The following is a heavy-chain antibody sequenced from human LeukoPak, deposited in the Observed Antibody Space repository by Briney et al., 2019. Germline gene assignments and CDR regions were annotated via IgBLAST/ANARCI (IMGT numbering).Heavy chain of an antibody. Sequence: GGSLRLSCAASGFTFSSYAMSWVRQAPGKGLEWVSAISGSGVSTYYADSVKGRSTISRDNSKNTLYLQMNSLRAEDTAVYYCAKIAGYSSGWVGRDVWGQGTTVTVSS. D-gene: IGHD6-19*01. CDR2: ISGSGVST. J-gene: IGHJ6*02. CDR3: AKIAGYSSGWVGRDV. CDR1: GFTFSSYA. V-gene: IGHV3-23*01.